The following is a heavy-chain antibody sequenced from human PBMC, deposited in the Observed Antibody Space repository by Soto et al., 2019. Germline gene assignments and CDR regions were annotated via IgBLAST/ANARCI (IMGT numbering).Heavy chain of an antibody. V-gene: IGHV1-3*01. D-gene: IGHD6-25*01. Sequence: ASVKVSCKTSGYTFTRYAMHWVRQAPGQRHEWMGWINGGNGNTKYAPKFQDRVTISRDASASTVYMELSSLTSEDTAVYYCARDGAAAGNINFDNWGHGTLVTVSS. J-gene: IGHJ4*01. CDR3: ARDGAAAGNINFDN. CDR2: INGGNGNT. CDR1: GYTFTRYA.